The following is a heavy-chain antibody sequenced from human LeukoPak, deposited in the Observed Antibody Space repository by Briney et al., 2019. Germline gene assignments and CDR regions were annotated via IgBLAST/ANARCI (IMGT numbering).Heavy chain of an antibody. D-gene: IGHD3-22*01. V-gene: IGHV4-59*01. Sequence: SETLSLTCTVSGVSISSYYWSWIRQPPGKGLEWIGYIYYSGSTNYNPSLKSRVTISVDTSKNQFSLKLSSVTAADTAVYYCARGDYYDSSSYWPFDYWGQGTLVTVSS. CDR3: ARGDYYDSSSYWPFDY. CDR1: GVSISSYY. J-gene: IGHJ4*02. CDR2: IYYSGST.